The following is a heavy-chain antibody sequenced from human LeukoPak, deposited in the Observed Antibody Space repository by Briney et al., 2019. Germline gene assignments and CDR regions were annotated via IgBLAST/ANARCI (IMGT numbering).Heavy chain of an antibody. CDR1: GFTFSSYW. CDR3: ASSFSIFGVVPTY. Sequence: PGGSLRLSCAASGFTFSSYWTSWVRQAPGKGLEWVANIKQDGSEKYYVDSVKGRFTISRDNAKNSLYLQMNSLRAEDTAVYYCASSFSIFGVVPTYWGQGTLVTVSS. CDR2: IKQDGSEK. V-gene: IGHV3-7*01. D-gene: IGHD3-3*01. J-gene: IGHJ4*02.